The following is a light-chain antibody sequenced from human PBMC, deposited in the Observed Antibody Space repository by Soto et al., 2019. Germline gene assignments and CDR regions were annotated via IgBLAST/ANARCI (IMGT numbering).Light chain of an antibody. Sequence: DIQMTQSPSSLSVSVGDRVTITCQASQDISNYLNWYQQKPGKAPKLLIYDASNLERGVPSRFSGSGSGTDFTFTISSLQPEDIATYFCQQYDNLPFSFGGGTKVEIK. CDR2: DAS. V-gene: IGKV1-33*01. CDR1: QDISNY. J-gene: IGKJ4*01. CDR3: QQYDNLPFS.